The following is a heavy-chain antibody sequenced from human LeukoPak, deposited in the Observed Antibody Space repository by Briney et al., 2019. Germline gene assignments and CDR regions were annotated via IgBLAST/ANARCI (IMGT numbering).Heavy chain of an antibody. CDR3: ASVMTPPDAFDI. CDR1: GYTFTGYY. J-gene: IGHJ3*02. Sequence: ASVKVSCKASGYTFTGYYMHWVRQAPGQGLEWMGWINPNTGDTNYAQKFQGRVTMTRDTSSSTAYMELSRLRSDDTAMYYCASVMTPPDAFDIWGQGTMVTVSS. CDR2: INPNTGDT. V-gene: IGHV1-2*02. D-gene: IGHD2/OR15-2a*01.